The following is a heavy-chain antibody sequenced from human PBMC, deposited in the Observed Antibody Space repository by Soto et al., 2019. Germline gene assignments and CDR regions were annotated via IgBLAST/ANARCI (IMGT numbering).Heavy chain of an antibody. Sequence: EVQLLESGGALVHPGGSLRLSCAASGFTFSNYAMSWVRQAPGKGLEWVSAVSGSGLTTYYADSVTGRFTISRDNSNYTLYLQMNSLRAEDTAVYYCAKKVPGQSPIGDYWGQGTLFTVSS. J-gene: IGHJ4*02. D-gene: IGHD3-10*01. CDR3: AKKVPGQSPIGDY. CDR1: GFTFSNYA. CDR2: VSGSGLTT. V-gene: IGHV3-23*01.